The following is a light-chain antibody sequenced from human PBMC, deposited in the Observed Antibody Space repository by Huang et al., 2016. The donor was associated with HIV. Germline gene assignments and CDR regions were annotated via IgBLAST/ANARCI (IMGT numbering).Light chain of an antibody. CDR2: WAS. J-gene: IGKJ1*01. V-gene: IGKV4-1*01. Sequence: DIVMTQSPDSLAVSLGERATINCKSNQSVLYSSNSKNYLAWYQQKPGQPPKRLISWASTRESGVPDRFSGSGSGTDFTLSISSLQAEDVAVYYCQQYYSTPRTFGQGTKVEIK. CDR1: QSVLYSSNSKNY. CDR3: QQYYSTPRT.